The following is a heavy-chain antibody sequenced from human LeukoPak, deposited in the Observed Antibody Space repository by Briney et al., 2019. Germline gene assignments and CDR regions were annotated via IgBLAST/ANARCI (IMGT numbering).Heavy chain of an antibody. Sequence: SVKVSCKASGGTFSSYAISWVRQAPGQGLEWMGGIIPIFGTANYAQKFQGRVTITADESTSTAYMELSSLRSEDTAVYFCARGLAAASAVTIDYWGQGTLVTVSS. CDR2: IIPIFGTA. CDR1: GGTFSSYA. CDR3: ARGLAAASAVTIDY. D-gene: IGHD6-13*01. J-gene: IGHJ4*02. V-gene: IGHV1-69*13.